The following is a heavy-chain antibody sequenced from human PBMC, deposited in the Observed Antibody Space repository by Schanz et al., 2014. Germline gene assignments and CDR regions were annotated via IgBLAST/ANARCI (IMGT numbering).Heavy chain of an antibody. CDR2: IYMDGSGR. CDR3: ARDMTSMGESGFYYYGMDV. CDR1: GFTFSRYW. V-gene: IGHV3-74*01. Sequence: EVQLVQSGGGLVQPGGSLRLSCAASGFTFSRYWMQWVRQAPGKGLVWVSRIYMDGSGRDYGDSVKGRFTVSRDNAKNTLYLQMDSLRAEDTAVYYCARDMTSMGESGFYYYGMDVWGQGTTATVSS. J-gene: IGHJ6*02. D-gene: IGHD1-26*01.